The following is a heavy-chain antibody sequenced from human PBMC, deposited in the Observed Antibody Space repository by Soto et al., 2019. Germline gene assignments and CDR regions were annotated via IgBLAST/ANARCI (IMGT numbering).Heavy chain of an antibody. CDR1: GYTFTSYA. CDR3: ARSDSGSLDYFDY. Sequence: ASVNVSCKASGYTFTSYAMHWVRQAPGQRLEWMGWINAGNGNTKYSQKFQGRVTITRDTSASTAYMELSSLRSEDTAVYFCARSDSGSLDYFDYWGQGTLVTVSS. CDR2: INAGNGNT. D-gene: IGHD1-26*01. J-gene: IGHJ4*02. V-gene: IGHV1-3*01.